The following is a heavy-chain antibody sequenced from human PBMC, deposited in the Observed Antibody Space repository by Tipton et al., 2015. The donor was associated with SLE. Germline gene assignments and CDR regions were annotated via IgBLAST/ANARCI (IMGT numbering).Heavy chain of an antibody. CDR3: ARSSWYSSSPSEY. V-gene: IGHV4-31*03. Sequence: TLSLTCIVSGGSISSGGYYWSWIRQYPGKGLEWIGYIHYSGSTNYNPSLKSRVTISVDRSENQFSLKLSSVTAADTAVYYCARSSWYSSSPSEYWGQGTLVTVSS. CDR1: GGSISSGGYY. D-gene: IGHD6-13*01. CDR2: IHYSGST. J-gene: IGHJ4*02.